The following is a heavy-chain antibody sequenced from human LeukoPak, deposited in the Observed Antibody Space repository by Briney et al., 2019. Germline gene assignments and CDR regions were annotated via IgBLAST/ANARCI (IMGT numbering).Heavy chain of an antibody. J-gene: IGHJ4*02. D-gene: IGHD3-10*01. V-gene: IGHV1-69*13. CDR1: GGTSSSYA. CDR3: ARGAGKYIDSSLDY. Sequence: GASVKVSCKASGGTSSSYAISWVRQAPGQGLEWMGGIIPIFGTANYAKKFQGRVTITADESTTTAYMELSSLRSEDTAVYYCARGAGKYIDSSLDYWGQGTLVTVSS. CDR2: IIPIFGTA.